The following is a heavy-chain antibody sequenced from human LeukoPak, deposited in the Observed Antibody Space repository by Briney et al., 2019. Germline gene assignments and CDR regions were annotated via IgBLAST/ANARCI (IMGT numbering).Heavy chain of an antibody. CDR1: GFTFSSYG. V-gene: IGHV3-30*18. Sequence: PGGSLRLSCAASGFTFSSYGMHWVRQAPRKGLEWVAVISYDGSNKYYADSVKGRFTISRDNSKNTLYLQMNTLRAEDTAVYYCAKRGRGGSYLPLYYFDYWGQGTLVTVSS. CDR2: ISYDGSNK. D-gene: IGHD1-26*01. CDR3: AKRGRGGSYLPLYYFDY. J-gene: IGHJ4*02.